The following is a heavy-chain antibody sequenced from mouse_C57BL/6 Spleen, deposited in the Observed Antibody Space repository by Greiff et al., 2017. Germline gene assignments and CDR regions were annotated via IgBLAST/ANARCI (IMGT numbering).Heavy chain of an antibody. Sequence: QVQLKQPGAELVKPGASVKLSCKASGYTFTSYWMHWVKQRPGQGLEWIGMIHPNSGSTNYNEKFKSKATLTVDKSSSTAYMQLSSLTSEDSAVYYCAVYDYDGGVAYWGQGTLVTVSA. CDR3: AVYDYDGGVAY. CDR1: GYTFTSYW. V-gene: IGHV1-64*01. CDR2: IHPNSGST. D-gene: IGHD2-4*01. J-gene: IGHJ3*01.